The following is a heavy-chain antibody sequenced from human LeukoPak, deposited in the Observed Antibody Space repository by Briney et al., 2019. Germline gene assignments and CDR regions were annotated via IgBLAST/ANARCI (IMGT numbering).Heavy chain of an antibody. D-gene: IGHD3-10*01. J-gene: IGHJ5*02. CDR2: INQDGGEI. Sequence: GGSLRLSCAASGFTFSTYAMTWVRQAPGKGLEWVASINQDGGEIHYVDSVKGRFTISRDNAKNSLYLQMNSLTAEDTAVHYCVRAHHPGGWFDPWGQGTLVTVSS. CDR3: VRAHHPGGWFDP. V-gene: IGHV3-7*04. CDR1: GFTFSTYA.